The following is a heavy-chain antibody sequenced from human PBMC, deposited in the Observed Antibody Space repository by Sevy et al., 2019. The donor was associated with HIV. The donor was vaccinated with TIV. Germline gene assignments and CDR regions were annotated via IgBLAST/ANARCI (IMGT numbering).Heavy chain of an antibody. V-gene: IGHV4-34*01. D-gene: IGHD3-10*01. CDR3: ARGLGMVRGDFDY. CDR2: ILHSGGT. CDR1: GGSFDGYY. J-gene: IGHJ4*02. Sequence: SETLSLTCAVHGGSFDGYYWTWIRQPQPPGKGLEWLGEILHSGGTNYNPSLKSRVTISVDTSKNQFSLKMTSLTAADTAMYYCARGLGMVRGDFDYWAQGTLVTVSS.